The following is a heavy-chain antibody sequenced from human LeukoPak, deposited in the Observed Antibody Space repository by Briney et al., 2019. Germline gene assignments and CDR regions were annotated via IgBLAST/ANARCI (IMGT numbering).Heavy chain of an antibody. CDR1: GFTFSSYA. D-gene: IGHD5-12*01. V-gene: IGHV3-7*01. CDR2: IKQDGSEK. Sequence: PGGSLRLSCAASGFTFSSYAMSWVRQAPGKGLEWVANIKQDGSEKYYVDSVKGRFTISRDNAKNSLYLQMNSLRAEDTAVYYCARDRWLRLDVWGQGTTVTVSS. J-gene: IGHJ6*02. CDR3: ARDRWLRLDV.